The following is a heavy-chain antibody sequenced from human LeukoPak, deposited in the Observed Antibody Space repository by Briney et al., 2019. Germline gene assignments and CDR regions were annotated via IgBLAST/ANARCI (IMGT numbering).Heavy chain of an antibody. Sequence: SETLSLTCTVSGGSISSYYWSWIRQPAGKGLEWIGRIYTSGSTNYNPSLKSRVTMSVDTSKNQFSLKLSSVTAADTAVYYCASLSSGSYLAWFDPWGQGTLVTVPS. V-gene: IGHV4-4*07. CDR3: ASLSSGSYLAWFDP. D-gene: IGHD1-26*01. CDR1: GGSISSYY. CDR2: IYTSGST. J-gene: IGHJ5*02.